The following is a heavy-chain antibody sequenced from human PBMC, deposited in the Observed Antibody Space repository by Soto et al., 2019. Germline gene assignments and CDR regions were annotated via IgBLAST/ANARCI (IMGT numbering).Heavy chain of an antibody. J-gene: IGHJ3*01. D-gene: IGHD2-15*01. V-gene: IGHV4-61*01. CDR1: GDSVSSGLYY. Sequence: SETLSLTCTVSGDSVSSGLYYWGWVRQPPGKGLEWIGYIYYSGSTNYNPSLENRVTMSLATSKNQFSLRLRSVTAADTAVYYCVRQYSGDGSGGLWYHAFDAWGQGTMVTVSS. CDR3: VRQYSGDGSGGLWYHAFDA. CDR2: IYYSGST.